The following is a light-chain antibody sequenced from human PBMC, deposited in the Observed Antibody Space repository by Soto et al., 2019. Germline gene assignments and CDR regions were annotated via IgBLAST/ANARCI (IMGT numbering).Light chain of an antibody. CDR3: MQPLQSWT. CDR1: LSLLHSNGYNY. J-gene: IGKJ1*01. V-gene: IGKV2-28*01. CDR2: LGS. Sequence: DIVMTQSPLSLPVTPGDPASISCRSSLSLLHSNGYNYLDWYLQKPGQSPQLLIHLGSNRASGVPDRFSGSGSGTDFTLKISRVEAEDVGVYYCMQPLQSWTFGQGTKVDIK.